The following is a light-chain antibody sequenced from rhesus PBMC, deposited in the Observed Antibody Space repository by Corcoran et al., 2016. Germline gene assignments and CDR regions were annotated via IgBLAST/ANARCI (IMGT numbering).Light chain of an antibody. CDR3: LQYSSSPFT. Sequence: DIQLTQSPSSLSASVGDTVTITCRASQSISSWLDWYQQKPGKAPKLLIYKASSFQSGVPSRFSGSGAGTDFTLTISSLQPEDFATYYCLQYSSSPFTFGPGTKLDIK. J-gene: IGKJ3*01. CDR1: QSISSW. V-gene: IGKV1-22*01. CDR2: KAS.